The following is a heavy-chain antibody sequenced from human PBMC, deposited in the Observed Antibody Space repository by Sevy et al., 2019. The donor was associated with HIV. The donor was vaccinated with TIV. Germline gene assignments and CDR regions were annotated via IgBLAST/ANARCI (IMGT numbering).Heavy chain of an antibody. Sequence: ASVKVSCKASGGTFSSYAISWVRQAPGQGLEWMGGIIPIFGTANYAQKFQGRVTITADESTSTAYMELSSLRSEDTAVYYCARAAHLHFAIFGVAFAHWGQGTLVTVSS. V-gene: IGHV1-69*13. CDR2: IIPIFGTA. CDR1: GGTFSSYA. J-gene: IGHJ4*02. CDR3: ARAAHLHFAIFGVAFAH. D-gene: IGHD3-3*01.